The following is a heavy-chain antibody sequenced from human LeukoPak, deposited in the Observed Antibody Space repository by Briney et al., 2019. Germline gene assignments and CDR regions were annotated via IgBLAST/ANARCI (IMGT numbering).Heavy chain of an antibody. CDR3: AKGGHYYDSSGLPFDY. Sequence: GRSLRLSCAASGFTFSSYGMHWVRQAPGKGLEWVAVISYDGSNKYYADSVKGRFTISRDNSKNTLYLQMNSLRAEDTAVYYCAKGGHYYDSSGLPFDYWGQGTLVTVSS. V-gene: IGHV3-30*18. J-gene: IGHJ4*02. CDR2: ISYDGSNK. D-gene: IGHD3-22*01. CDR1: GFTFSSYG.